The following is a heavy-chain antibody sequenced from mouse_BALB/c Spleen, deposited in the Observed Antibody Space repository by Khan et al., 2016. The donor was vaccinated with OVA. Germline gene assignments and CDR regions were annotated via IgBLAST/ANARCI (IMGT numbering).Heavy chain of an antibody. D-gene: IGHD1-1*01. CDR1: GFTFSTYS. J-gene: IGHJ3*01. CDR2: INTGGAYT. V-gene: IGHV5-6*01. CDR3: ARLAYYYNSEGFAY. Sequence: EVMLVESGGDFVRPGGSLKLSCAASGFTFSTYSMSWVRQTPDKRLEWVATINTGGAYTYYPDTVKGRFTISRSNAKNTLYLQLSSLKSEDTAIYYCARLAYYYNSEGFAYWGRGTLVTVSA.